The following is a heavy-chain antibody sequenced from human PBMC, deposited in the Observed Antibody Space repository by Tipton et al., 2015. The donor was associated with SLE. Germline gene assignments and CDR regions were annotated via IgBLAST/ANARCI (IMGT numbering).Heavy chain of an antibody. Sequence: TLSLTCTVSGGSISSYYWSWIRQPPGKGLEWIGEINHSGSTNYNPSLKSRVTISVDTSKNQFSLKLSSVTAADTAVYYCARSQTHVGLAFDIWGQGTMVTVSS. CDR2: INHSGST. J-gene: IGHJ3*02. CDR3: ARSQTHVGLAFDI. D-gene: IGHD3-10*01. V-gene: IGHV4-34*01. CDR1: GGSISSYY.